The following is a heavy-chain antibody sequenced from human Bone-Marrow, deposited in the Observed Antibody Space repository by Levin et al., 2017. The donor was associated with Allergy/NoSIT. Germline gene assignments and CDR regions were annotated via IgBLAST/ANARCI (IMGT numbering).Heavy chain of an antibody. J-gene: IGHJ3*02. CDR3: AKFQRNDDGFDI. V-gene: IGHV3-30*18. CDR2: ISYDGGSK. CDR1: GFSFSSFG. Sequence: PGGSLRLSCAASGFSFSSFGMHWVRQAPGKGLEWVAVISYDGGSKYSADSVKGRFTISRDNSKNTLYLQMNSLRAEDTAVYYCAKFQRNDDGFDIWGQGTMVTVSS. D-gene: IGHD1-1*01.